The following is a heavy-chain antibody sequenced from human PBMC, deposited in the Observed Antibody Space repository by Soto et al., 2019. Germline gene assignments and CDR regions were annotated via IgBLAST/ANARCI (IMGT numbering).Heavy chain of an antibody. CDR3: ARDLVVVVPAAMDYYYYMDV. Sequence: ASVKVSCRASGYTVTSYGISWLRQAPGQGLEWMGWISAYNSNTNYAQKLQGRVTMTTDTSTSTAYMELRSLRSDDTAVYYCARDLVVVVPAAMDYYYYMDVWGKGTTVTVSS. D-gene: IGHD2-2*01. J-gene: IGHJ6*03. CDR2: ISAYNSNT. V-gene: IGHV1-18*01. CDR1: GYTVTSYG.